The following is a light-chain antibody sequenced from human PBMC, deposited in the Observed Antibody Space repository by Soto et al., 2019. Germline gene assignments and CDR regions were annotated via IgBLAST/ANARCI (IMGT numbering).Light chain of an antibody. Sequence: DIQMTQSPSTLSASVGDRVTITCRASQSISSWLAWYQQKPGKAPKLLINKASNLESGVPSRFSGSGSGPEFTLTISCLQADDFAAYYCQQYGRFPRTFGQGTKVEIK. V-gene: IGKV1-5*03. CDR3: QQYGRFPRT. CDR2: KAS. CDR1: QSISSW. J-gene: IGKJ1*01.